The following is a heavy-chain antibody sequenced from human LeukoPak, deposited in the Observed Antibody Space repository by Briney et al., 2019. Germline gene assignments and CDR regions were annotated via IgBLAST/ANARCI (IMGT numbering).Heavy chain of an antibody. V-gene: IGHV4-39*07. CDR1: GGPIISNSYY. D-gene: IGHD2-15*01. CDR3: ARVGTVAFFDY. CDR2: IYYSGST. J-gene: IGHJ4*02. Sequence: SETLSLTCTVSGGPIISNSYYWGWIRQPPGKGLEWIGSIYYSGSTYYNPSLKSRVTISVDTSKNQFSLNLSSVTAADTAVYYCARVGTVAFFDYWGQGTLVTVSS.